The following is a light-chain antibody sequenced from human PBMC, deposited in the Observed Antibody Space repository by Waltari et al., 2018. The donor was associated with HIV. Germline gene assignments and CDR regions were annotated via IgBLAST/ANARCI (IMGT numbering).Light chain of an antibody. V-gene: IGLV2-11*01. CDR3: CSYAGTNWV. Sequence: QSALTQPRSVSGSPGQSVTISCTGTSSDVGGYNYISWYQQYPGTAPKVMIYDVTKRPTGVPDRFSGSKSGNMASLTISGLQAEDEADYYCCSYAGTNWVFGGGTKLTVL. J-gene: IGLJ3*02. CDR2: DVT. CDR1: SSDVGGYNY.